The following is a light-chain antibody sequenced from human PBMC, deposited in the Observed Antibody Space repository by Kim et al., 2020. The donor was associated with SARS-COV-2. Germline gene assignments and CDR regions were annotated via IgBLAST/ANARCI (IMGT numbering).Light chain of an antibody. V-gene: IGLV2-14*03. CDR3: SSYTSSSTLYV. CDR1: SGDVGGYNH. CDR2: DVS. Sequence: QSITVSCPGPSGDVGGYNHVSGYQQHPGKAPKLMIYDVSNRPSGVSTRFSGSKSGNTASLTISGLQAEDEADYYCSSYTSSSTLYVFGTGTKVTVL. J-gene: IGLJ1*01.